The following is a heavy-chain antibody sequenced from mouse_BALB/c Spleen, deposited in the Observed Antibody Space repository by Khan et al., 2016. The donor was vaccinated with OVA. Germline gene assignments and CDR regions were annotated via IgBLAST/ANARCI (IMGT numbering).Heavy chain of an antibody. CDR1: GFTFSTYG. V-gene: IGHV5-6*01. Sequence: DVHLVESGGDLVKPGGSLKLSCAASGFTFSTYGLSWVRQTPDKRLEWVATVSTGGSYTYYPDSVKGRFTIYRDNAKNTLYLQMIGLKSEDTAMFYCTRLADYYDSEGFAYWGQGTLVTVSA. CDR2: VSTGGSYT. CDR3: TRLADYYDSEGFAY. D-gene: IGHD1-1*01. J-gene: IGHJ3*01.